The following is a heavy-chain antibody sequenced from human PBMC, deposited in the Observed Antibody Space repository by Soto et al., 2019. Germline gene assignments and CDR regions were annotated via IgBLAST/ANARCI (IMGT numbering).Heavy chain of an antibody. D-gene: IGHD3-22*01. CDR2: INSDGSST. CDR1: GFTFSSYW. Sequence: GGSLRLSCAASGFTFSSYWMHWVRQAPGKGLVWVSRINSDGSSTSYADSVKGRFTISRDNAKNTPYLQMNSLRAEDTAVYYCASLYYYDSSGYYDAFDIWGQGTMVTVSS. V-gene: IGHV3-74*01. J-gene: IGHJ3*02. CDR3: ASLYYYDSSGYYDAFDI.